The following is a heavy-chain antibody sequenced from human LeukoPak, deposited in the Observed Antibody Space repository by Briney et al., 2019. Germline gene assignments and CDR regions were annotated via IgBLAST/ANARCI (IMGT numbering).Heavy chain of an antibody. CDR3: ARGIAVAGFTQYYYYGMDV. J-gene: IGHJ6*02. Sequence: PSETLSLTCAVYGGSFSGYYWSWIRQPPGKGLEWIGEINHSGSTNYNPSLKSRVTISVDTSKNQFSLKLSSVTAADTAVYYCARGIAVAGFTQYYYYGMDVWGQGTTVTVSS. V-gene: IGHV4-34*01. CDR1: GGSFSGYY. CDR2: INHSGST. D-gene: IGHD6-19*01.